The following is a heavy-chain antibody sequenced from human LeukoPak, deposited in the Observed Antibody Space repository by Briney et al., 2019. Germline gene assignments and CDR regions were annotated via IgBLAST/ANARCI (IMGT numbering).Heavy chain of an antibody. CDR3: ARPPQYKPRRSFEQRDFDY. Sequence: GRSLRLSCAASGFTFSNYAMRWVRQAPGKGLEWVAVISYDGSNKYYADSVKGRFTISRDTSQNTLYLQMNSLRTEDRAVYYCARPPQYKPRRSFEQRDFDYWGQGTLVTVSS. V-gene: IGHV3-30-3*01. J-gene: IGHJ4*02. CDR1: GFTFSNYA. CDR2: ISYDGSNK. D-gene: IGHD1/OR15-1a*01.